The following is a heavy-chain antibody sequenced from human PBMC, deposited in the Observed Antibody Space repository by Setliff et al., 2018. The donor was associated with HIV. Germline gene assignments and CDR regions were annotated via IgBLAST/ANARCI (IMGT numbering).Heavy chain of an antibody. CDR2: FDPEDGET. D-gene: IGHD4-17*01. CDR1: GYKFSELS. CDR3: AADRRTVSILRGAFHV. V-gene: IGHV1-24*01. Sequence: ASVKVSCKASGYKFSELSIHWVRQTPRKGLEWMGGFDPEDGETIYAQNFQGRVTMSEDISTDTGYMELRSLTSEDTAVYFCAADRRTVSILRGAFHVWGQGTLVTVSS. J-gene: IGHJ3*01.